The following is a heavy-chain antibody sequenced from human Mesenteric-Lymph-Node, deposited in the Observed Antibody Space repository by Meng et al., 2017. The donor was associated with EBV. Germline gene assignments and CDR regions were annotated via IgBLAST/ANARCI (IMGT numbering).Heavy chain of an antibody. CDR2: INYRGNT. V-gene: IGHV4-34*01. Sequence: QTQLQQWGAGLLKPSQTLSLTCAVYGGSLSNYYWSWIRQPPGKGLEWIGEINYRGNTSYNPSLKSRVTVSVDTSKNQVSLKLNSVTAADTAIYYCAGAGYWRFDAWGRGTLVTVSS. CDR3: AGAGYWRFDA. D-gene: IGHD6-13*01. CDR1: GGSLSNYY. J-gene: IGHJ5*02.